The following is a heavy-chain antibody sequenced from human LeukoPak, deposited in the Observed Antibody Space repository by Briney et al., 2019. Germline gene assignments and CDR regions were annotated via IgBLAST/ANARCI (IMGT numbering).Heavy chain of an antibody. D-gene: IGHD6-13*01. Sequence: PSETLSLTCTVSGGSISSYYWSWIRQPPGKGLEWIGYIYYSGTTNYNPSLESRVTMSVDMSKNQFSLKLSSVTAADTAVYYCARRSSSWKNWFDPWGQGTLVTVSS. CDR3: ARRSSSWKNWFDP. CDR1: GGSISSYY. V-gene: IGHV4-59*01. CDR2: IYYSGTT. J-gene: IGHJ5*02.